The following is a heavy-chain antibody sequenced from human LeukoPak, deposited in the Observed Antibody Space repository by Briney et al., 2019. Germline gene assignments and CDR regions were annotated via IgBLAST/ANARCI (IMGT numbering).Heavy chain of an antibody. Sequence: SETLSLTCTVSGGSISSSSYYWSWIRQPPGKGLEWIGEINHSGSTNYNPSLKSRVTISVDTSKNQFSLKLSSVTAADTAVYYCARGRYSGSYWDYWGQGTLVTVSS. CDR3: ARGRYSGSYWDY. CDR2: INHSGST. CDR1: GGSISSSSYY. J-gene: IGHJ4*02. D-gene: IGHD1-26*01. V-gene: IGHV4-39*07.